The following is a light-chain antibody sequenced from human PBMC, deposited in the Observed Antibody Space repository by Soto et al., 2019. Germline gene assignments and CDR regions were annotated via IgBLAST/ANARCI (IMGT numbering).Light chain of an antibody. CDR2: VAS. J-gene: IGKJ3*01. V-gene: IGKV1-39*01. CDR1: QTIGTY. Sequence: DIQMTQSPSSLSASVGDRVTITCRASQTIGTYLNWYQQTPGKAPKLLIYVASSLQSGVPSRFSGRGSGTDFTLTISSLQPEDFATYYCQQNFTTPFTCGPGTKVDIK. CDR3: QQNFTTPFT.